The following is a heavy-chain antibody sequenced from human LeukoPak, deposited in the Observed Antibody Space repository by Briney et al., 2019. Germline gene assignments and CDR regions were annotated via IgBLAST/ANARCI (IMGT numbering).Heavy chain of an antibody. CDR1: GFTFSSYG. V-gene: IGHV3-30*02. Sequence: PGGSLRLSCAASGFTFSSYGMHWVRQAPGKGLEWVAFIRYDGSNKYYAESVKGRFTISRDNSKNTLYPQMSSLRAEDTAVYYCAKDPVGVAARPGYGYYYYYMDVWGKGTTVTVSS. CDR3: AKDPVGVAARPGYGYYYYYMDV. CDR2: IRYDGSNK. J-gene: IGHJ6*03. D-gene: IGHD6-6*01.